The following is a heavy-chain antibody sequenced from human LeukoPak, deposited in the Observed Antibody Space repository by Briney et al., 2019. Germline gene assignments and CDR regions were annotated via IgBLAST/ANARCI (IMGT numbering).Heavy chain of an antibody. Sequence: ASVKVSCKVSGYTLTELSMHWVRQAPGKGLEWRGGFDPEDGETIYAQKFQGRVTMTEDTSTDTAYMELSSLRSEDTAVYYCATGVLTYYDYVWGSYRQNWFDPWGQGTLVTVSS. CDR1: GYTLTELS. CDR2: FDPEDGET. D-gene: IGHD3-16*02. CDR3: ATGVLTYYDYVWGSYRQNWFDP. V-gene: IGHV1-24*01. J-gene: IGHJ5*02.